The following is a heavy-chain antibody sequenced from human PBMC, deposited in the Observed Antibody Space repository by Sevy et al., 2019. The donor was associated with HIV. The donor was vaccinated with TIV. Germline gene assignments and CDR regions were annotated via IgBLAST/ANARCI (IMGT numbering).Heavy chain of an antibody. V-gene: IGHV3-53*01. CDR1: GFTVSSNH. Sequence: GGSLRLSCVASGFTVSSNHMNWVRQAPGKGLEWVSVIYTGDTTDYIDSVKGRFTISRDNSKNTVYLQMNNLRAEDTAVYYCARRPDFGVIIPTGVLDVWGQGTTVTVSS. CDR3: ARRPDFGVIIPTGVLDV. CDR2: IYTGDTT. J-gene: IGHJ6*02. D-gene: IGHD3-3*01.